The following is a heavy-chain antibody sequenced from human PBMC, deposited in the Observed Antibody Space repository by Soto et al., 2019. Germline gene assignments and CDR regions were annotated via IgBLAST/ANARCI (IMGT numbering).Heavy chain of an antibody. D-gene: IGHD3-9*01. V-gene: IGHV4-39*01. CDR3: ARLLHDNRGYYYFDY. CDR2: IYYSGSI. J-gene: IGHJ4*02. Sequence: QLQLQESGPGLVKRSETLSLTCSVSGGSISSSGYYWGWIRQPPGKGLEWIASIYYSGSIYHNPSLKSRVTMSIDTSKKQFSLKMSSVTAADTALYYCARLLHDNRGYYYFDYWGRGTLVTVSS. CDR1: GGSISSSGYY.